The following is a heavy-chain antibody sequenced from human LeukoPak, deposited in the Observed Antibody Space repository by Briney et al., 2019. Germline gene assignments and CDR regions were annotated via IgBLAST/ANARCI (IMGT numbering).Heavy chain of an antibody. J-gene: IGHJ4*02. CDR1: GYTFSGYY. V-gene: IGHV1-2*02. Sequence: GASVKVSCKASGYTFSGYYMHCVRQAPGQGLEWMGWINPNSGATKFAQKFQGRVTMTRDTSISTAYMELSRLRSDDTAVYYCARVRYRNSGSSPLKYWGQGTLVTVSS. CDR3: ARVRYRNSGSSPLKY. D-gene: IGHD1-26*01. CDR2: INPNSGAT.